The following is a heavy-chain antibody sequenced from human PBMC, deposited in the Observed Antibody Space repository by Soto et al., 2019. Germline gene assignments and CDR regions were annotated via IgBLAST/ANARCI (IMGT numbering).Heavy chain of an antibody. CDR2: INPNSGGT. J-gene: IGHJ4*02. Sequence: ASVKVSCKASGYTFTGYYMHWVRQAPGQGLEWMGWINPNSGGTNYAQKFQGWVTMTRDTSISTAYMELSRLRSDDTAVYYCARDRGYCSGGSCPPAYFDYWGQGTLVTVSS. CDR3: ARDRGYCSGGSCPPAYFDY. V-gene: IGHV1-2*04. D-gene: IGHD2-15*01. CDR1: GYTFTGYY.